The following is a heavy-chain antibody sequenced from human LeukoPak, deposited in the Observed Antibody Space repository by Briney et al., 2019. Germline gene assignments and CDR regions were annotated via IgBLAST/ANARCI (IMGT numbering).Heavy chain of an antibody. Sequence: ASVKVSCKASGYTFTGNYIHWVRLAPGQRLEWMRWVNPNRGDSNYAQKFQGRVTMTSDTSIGTAYMELSRLRSDDTAIYCCARGAYSTGWLGHWGQGTQVTVSS. CDR2: VNPNRGDS. CDR1: GYTFTGNY. J-gene: IGHJ1*01. D-gene: IGHD6-19*01. CDR3: ARGAYSTGWLGH. V-gene: IGHV1-2*02.